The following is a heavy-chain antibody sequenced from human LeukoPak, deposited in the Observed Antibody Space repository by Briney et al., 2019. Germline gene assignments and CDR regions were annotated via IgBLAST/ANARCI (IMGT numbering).Heavy chain of an antibody. CDR3: ARDNSVGGIAWWFDP. V-gene: IGHV1-46*01. D-gene: IGHD1-26*01. CDR1: GYTFINHW. Sequence: RGASVKVSCKASGYTFINHWMHWVRQAPGQGLEWVGLINPTGTRTLYAQKFQGRITLTRDMSTTTDYMELSSLTSEDTAVYYCARDNSVGGIAWWFDPWGQGTLVTVSS. J-gene: IGHJ5*02. CDR2: INPTGTRT.